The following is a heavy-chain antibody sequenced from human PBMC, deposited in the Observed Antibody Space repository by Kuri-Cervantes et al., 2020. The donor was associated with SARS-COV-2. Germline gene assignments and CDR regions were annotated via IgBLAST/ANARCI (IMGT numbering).Heavy chain of an antibody. CDR2: IYYSGST. CDR3: ASADYGDRFDY. Sequence: SETLSLTCTVSGGSISSYYWSWIRQPPGKGLEWIGYIYYSGSTNYNPSLKSRVTISVDTSKNQFSLKLSSVTAADTAVYYCASADYGDRFDYWGQGALVTVSS. V-gene: IGHV4-59*01. CDR1: GGSISSYY. J-gene: IGHJ4*02. D-gene: IGHD4-17*01.